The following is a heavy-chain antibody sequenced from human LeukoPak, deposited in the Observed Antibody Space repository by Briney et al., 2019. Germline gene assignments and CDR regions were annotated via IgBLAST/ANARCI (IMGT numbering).Heavy chain of an antibody. CDR3: ARGRVATYLLDY. D-gene: IGHD5-12*01. Sequence: GSSVKVSCKASGGTFSSYAISWVRQASGQGLEWMGGIIPIFGTANYAQKFQGRVTITADKSTSTAYMELSSLRSEDTAVYYCARGRVATYLLDYWGQGTLVTVSS. CDR2: IIPIFGTA. CDR1: GGTFSSYA. J-gene: IGHJ4*02. V-gene: IGHV1-69*06.